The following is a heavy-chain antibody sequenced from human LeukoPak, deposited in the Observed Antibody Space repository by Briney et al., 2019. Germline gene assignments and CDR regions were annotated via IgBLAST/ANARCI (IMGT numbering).Heavy chain of an antibody. Sequence: GGSLRLSCAASGFTFSSYAMSWVRQAPGKGLEWVSAISGSGGSTYCADSVKGRFTISRGNSKNTLYLQMNSLRAEDTAVYYCAKDPRGSGWYYFDYWGQGTLVTVSS. CDR3: AKDPRGSGWYYFDY. J-gene: IGHJ4*02. CDR2: ISGSGGST. V-gene: IGHV3-23*01. CDR1: GFTFSSYA. D-gene: IGHD6-19*01.